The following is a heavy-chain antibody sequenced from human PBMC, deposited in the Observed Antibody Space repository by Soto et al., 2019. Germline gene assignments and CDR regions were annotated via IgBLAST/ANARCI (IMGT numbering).Heavy chain of an antibody. CDR1: GRSISSAGYY. J-gene: IGHJ4*02. CDR2: IYSSGVT. CDR3: ARRMNTVNTVDY. V-gene: IGHV4-31*03. Sequence: SETLSLTCTVSGRSISSAGYYWSWIRQHPGKGLEWIGYIYSSGVTYYDPSLKSRVTISVDRSKNQFSLTLSSVTAADPAVVCCARRMNTVNTVDYWGQRTLVTASS. D-gene: IGHD4-17*01.